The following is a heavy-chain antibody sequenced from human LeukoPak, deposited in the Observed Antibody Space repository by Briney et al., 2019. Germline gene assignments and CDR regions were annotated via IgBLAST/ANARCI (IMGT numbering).Heavy chain of an antibody. Sequence: SETLSLTCTVSGGSLSSYYWSWIRPPPGKGLEWSGYIYYSGSTNYNPSLKSRVTISVDTSKNQFSLKLSSVTAADTAVYYCARGPQYSSSWYDYWGQGTLVTVSS. D-gene: IGHD6-13*01. CDR2: IYYSGST. J-gene: IGHJ4*02. CDR1: GGSLSSYY. V-gene: IGHV4-59*01. CDR3: ARGPQYSSSWYDY.